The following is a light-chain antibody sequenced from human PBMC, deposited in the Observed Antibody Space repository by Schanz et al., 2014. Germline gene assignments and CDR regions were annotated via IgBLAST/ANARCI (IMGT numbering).Light chain of an antibody. CDR2: AAS. Sequence: IQMTQSPSSLSASVGDRVTITCRASQGITNYLTWYQQKPGRVPKLLIYAASTLQSGVSSRFSGSGSGADFTLTISSLQPEDVATYYCLQNYNYPLTFGQGTKLEIK. CDR1: QGITNY. V-gene: IGKV1-27*01. CDR3: LQNYNYPLT. J-gene: IGKJ2*01.